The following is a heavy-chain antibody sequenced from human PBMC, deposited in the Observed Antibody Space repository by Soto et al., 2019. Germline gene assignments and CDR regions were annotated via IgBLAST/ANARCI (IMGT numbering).Heavy chain of an antibody. J-gene: IGHJ4*02. Sequence: SETLSLTCTVSGGSISSGGYYWSWIRQHPGKGLEWIGYIYYSGSTYYNPSLKSRVTISVDTSKNQFSLKLSSVTAADTAVYYCARLTYYSKTFDYWGQGTLVTVSS. CDR2: IYYSGST. CDR1: GGSISSGGYY. D-gene: IGHD2-21*01. V-gene: IGHV4-31*03. CDR3: ARLTYYSKTFDY.